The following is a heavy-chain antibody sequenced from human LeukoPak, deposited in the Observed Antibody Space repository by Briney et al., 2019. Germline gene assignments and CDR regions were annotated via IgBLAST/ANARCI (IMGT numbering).Heavy chain of an antibody. CDR1: GFTFSSYS. V-gene: IGHV3-21*01. CDR3: ARGAVRYSSSSRVLDY. CDR2: ISSSSSYI. J-gene: IGHJ4*02. D-gene: IGHD6-6*01. Sequence: GGSLRLSCAASGFTFSSYSMNWVRQAPGKGLEWVSSISSSSSYIYYADSVKGRFTISRDNAKNSLYLQMNSLRAEDTAVYYCARGAVRYSSSSRVLDYWGRGTLVTVSS.